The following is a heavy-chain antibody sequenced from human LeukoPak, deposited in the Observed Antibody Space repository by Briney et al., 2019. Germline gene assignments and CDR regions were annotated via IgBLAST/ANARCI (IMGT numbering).Heavy chain of an antibody. J-gene: IGHJ4*02. D-gene: IGHD3-22*01. V-gene: IGHV3-21*01. CDR1: GFTFSSYS. CDR2: ISSSSSYI. CDR3: LGYYDSSGYYPDY. Sequence: GGSLRLSCAASGFTFSSYSMNWVRQAPGKGLEWVSSISSSSSYIYYADSVKGRSTISRDNAKNSLYLQMNSLRAEDTAVYYCLGYYDSSGYYPDYWGQGTLVTVSS.